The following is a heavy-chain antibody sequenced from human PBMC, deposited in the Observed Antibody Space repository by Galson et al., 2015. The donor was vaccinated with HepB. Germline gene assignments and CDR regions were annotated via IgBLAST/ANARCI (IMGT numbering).Heavy chain of an antibody. V-gene: IGHV3-7*03. CDR3: ARVGTRIVVVPADAFDI. J-gene: IGHJ3*02. D-gene: IGHD2-2*01. CDR2: IKQDGSEK. CDR1: GFTFSGSA. Sequence: SLRLSCAASGFTFSGSAMHWVRQAPGKGLEWVANIKQDGSEKYYVDSVKGRFTISRDNAKNSLYLQMNSLRAEDTAVYYCARVGTRIVVVPADAFDIWGQGTMVTVSS.